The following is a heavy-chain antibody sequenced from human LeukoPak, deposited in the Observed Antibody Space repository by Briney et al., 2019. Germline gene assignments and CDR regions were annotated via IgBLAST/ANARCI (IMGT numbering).Heavy chain of an antibody. D-gene: IGHD3-3*01. Sequence: LSGGSLRLSCAASGFTFRHYAMTWVRQAPGKGLEWVSAISGSGGNTYYADSVRGRFTISRDDSKNTLYLEMKNLTAEDTAVYYCAKVPNYDFSAEYFHHWGQGTLVTVSS. J-gene: IGHJ1*01. CDR3: AKVPNYDFSAEYFHH. CDR2: ISGSGGNT. V-gene: IGHV3-23*01. CDR1: GFTFRHYA.